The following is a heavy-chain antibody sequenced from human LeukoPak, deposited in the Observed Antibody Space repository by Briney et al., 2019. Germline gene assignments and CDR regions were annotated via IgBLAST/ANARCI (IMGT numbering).Heavy chain of an antibody. J-gene: IGHJ4*02. Sequence: SETLSLTCTVSGGSISSYYWSWIRQPPGKGLEWIGYIYYSGSTYYNPSLKSRVTISVDTSKNQFSLKLSSVTAADTAVYYCARGGGVNPYDVWGQGTLVTVSS. V-gene: IGHV4-30-4*08. CDR2: IYYSGST. CDR3: ARGGGVNPYDV. D-gene: IGHD3-10*02. CDR1: GGSISSYY.